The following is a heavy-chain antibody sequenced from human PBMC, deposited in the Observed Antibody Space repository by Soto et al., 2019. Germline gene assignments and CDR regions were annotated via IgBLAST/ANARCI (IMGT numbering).Heavy chain of an antibody. Sequence: GGSLRLSCAASGFTFSSYAMHWVRQAPGKGLEWVAVISYDGSNKYYADSVKGRFTISRDNSKNTLYLQMNSLRAEDTAVYYCARERNSAGSFDYWGQGTLVTVSS. CDR1: GFTFSSYA. CDR3: ARERNSAGSFDY. D-gene: IGHD6-13*01. V-gene: IGHV3-30-3*01. J-gene: IGHJ4*02. CDR2: ISYDGSNK.